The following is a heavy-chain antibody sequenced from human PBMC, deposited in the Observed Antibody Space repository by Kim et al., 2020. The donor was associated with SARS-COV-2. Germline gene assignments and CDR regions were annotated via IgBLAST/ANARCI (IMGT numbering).Heavy chain of an antibody. D-gene: IGHD3-10*01. CDR3: ATSGGYGSGSYYQYNWFDP. V-gene: IGHV1-24*01. J-gene: IGHJ5*02. CDR2: FDPEDGET. Sequence: ASVKVSCKVSGYTLTELSMHWVRQAPGKGLEWMGGFDPEDGETIYAQKFQGRVTMTEDTSTDTAYMELSSLRSEDTAVYYCATSGGYGSGSYYQYNWFDPWGQGTLVTVSS. CDR1: GYTLTELS.